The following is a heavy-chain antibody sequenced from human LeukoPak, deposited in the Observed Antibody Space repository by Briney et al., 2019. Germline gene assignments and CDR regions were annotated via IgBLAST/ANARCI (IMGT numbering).Heavy chain of an antibody. J-gene: IGHJ4*02. CDR1: GFTFSSYA. Sequence: PGGSLRLSCAASGFTFSSYAMSWVRQAPGKGLEWVSAISGSGGSTYYADSVKGRFTISRDNAKNSLYLQMNSLRAEDTAVYYCAREGGYGDYYFDYWGLGTLVTVSS. CDR3: AREGGYGDYYFDY. CDR2: ISGSGGST. D-gene: IGHD4-17*01. V-gene: IGHV3-23*01.